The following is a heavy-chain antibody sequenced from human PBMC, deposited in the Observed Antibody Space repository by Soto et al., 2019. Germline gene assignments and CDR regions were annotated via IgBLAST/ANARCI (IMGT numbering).Heavy chain of an antibody. CDR3: ARDHQLVAYYYYGMDV. D-gene: IGHD6-13*01. CDR1: GVSFSSYA. CDR2: ISSNGSSK. J-gene: IGHJ6*02. Sequence: PGGSLKLSCAASGVSFSSYAMSWVRQAPGKGLEWDSAISSNGSSKYYADSVKGRFTISRDNSKNTLYLQMNSLRAEDTAVFYCARDHQLVAYYYYGMDVWGQGTTVTVSS. V-gene: IGHV3-23*01.